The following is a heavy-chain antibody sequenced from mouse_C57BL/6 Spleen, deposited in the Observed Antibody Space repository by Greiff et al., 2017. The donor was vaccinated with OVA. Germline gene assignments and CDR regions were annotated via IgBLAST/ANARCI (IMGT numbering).Heavy chain of an antibody. J-gene: IGHJ4*01. V-gene: IGHV5-16*01. CDR2: INYDGSST. CDR3: AKIYEGAMDY. D-gene: IGHD1-1*01. Sequence: EVMLVESEGGLVQPGRSMKLSCTASGFTFSDYYMAWVRQVPEKGLEWVANINYDGSSTYYLDSLKSRFIISRDNAKNILYLQMSSLKSEDTATYYCAKIYEGAMDYWGQGTSVTVSS. CDR1: GFTFSDYY.